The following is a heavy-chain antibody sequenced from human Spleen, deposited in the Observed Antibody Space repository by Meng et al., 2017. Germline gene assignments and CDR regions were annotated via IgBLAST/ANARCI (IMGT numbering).Heavy chain of an antibody. Sequence: ASVKVSCKASGYTFTSYDINWVRQATGQGLEWMGWMNPNSGNTGYAQKFQGRVTMTRNTSISTAYMELSSLRSEDTAVYYCARGRAIFSSSYYHVVNYWGQGTLVTVSS. CDR2: MNPNSGNT. CDR3: ARGRAIFSSSYYHVVNY. J-gene: IGHJ4*02. D-gene: IGHD3-22*01. V-gene: IGHV1-8*01. CDR1: GYTFTSYD.